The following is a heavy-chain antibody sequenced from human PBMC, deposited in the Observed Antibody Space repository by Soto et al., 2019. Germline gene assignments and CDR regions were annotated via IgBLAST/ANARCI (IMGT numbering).Heavy chain of an antibody. CDR3: AKGTRYYDFWSGYSPYYYYYMDV. D-gene: IGHD3-3*01. V-gene: IGHV3-64*04. CDR1: GFTLSGYA. Sequence: GGSLRLSYAASGFTLSGYAMDWVRQAPGNGLEYVSGISSNGVGTYYADSVKGRFTISRDNSKNTLYLQMNSLRAEDTAVYYCAKGTRYYDFWSGYSPYYYYYMDVWGKGTTVTVSS. J-gene: IGHJ6*03. CDR2: ISSNGVGT.